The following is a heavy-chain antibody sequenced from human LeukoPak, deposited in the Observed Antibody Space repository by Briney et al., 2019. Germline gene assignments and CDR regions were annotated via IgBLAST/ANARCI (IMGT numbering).Heavy chain of an antibody. D-gene: IGHD6-19*01. Sequence: SETLSLTCTVSGGSISSGDYYWSWIRQPPGKGLEWIGYIYYSGSTYYNPSLKSRVTISVDTSKNQFSLKLSSVTAADTAVYYCARVGSGWCRHVDYWGQGTLVTVSS. V-gene: IGHV4-30-4*08. CDR3: ARVGSGWCRHVDY. CDR2: IYYSGST. CDR1: GGSISSGDYY. J-gene: IGHJ4*02.